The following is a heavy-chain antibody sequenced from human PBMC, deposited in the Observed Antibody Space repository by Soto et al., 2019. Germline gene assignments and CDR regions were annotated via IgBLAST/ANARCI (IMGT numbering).Heavy chain of an antibody. CDR1: AHSISSGYY. CDR2: IYHSGDT. CDR3: AAFSGRVDY. V-gene: IGHV4-38-2*01. Sequence: TSETLSLTCAVSAHSISSGYYWGWIRQPPGKGLEWIGSIYHSGDTYYNPSLKSRVTMSLDTSKNQFSLKLSSVTAADTAVYYCAAFSGRVDYWGQGTLVTVSS. D-gene: IGHD1-26*01. J-gene: IGHJ4*02.